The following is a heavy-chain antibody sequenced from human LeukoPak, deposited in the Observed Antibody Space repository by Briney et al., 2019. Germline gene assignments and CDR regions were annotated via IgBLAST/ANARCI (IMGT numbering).Heavy chain of an antibody. V-gene: IGHV1-2*02. CDR2: INPNSGGT. J-gene: IGHJ4*02. D-gene: IGHD1-26*01. CDR3: ARDLTYSGSYFGKYYFDY. CDR1: GYTFTGYY. Sequence: ASVKVSCKASGYTFTGYYMHWVRQAPGQGLEWMGWINPNSGGTNYAQKFQGRVTMTRDTSISTAYMELSRLRSDDTAVYYCARDLTYSGSYFGKYYFDYWGQGTLVTVSS.